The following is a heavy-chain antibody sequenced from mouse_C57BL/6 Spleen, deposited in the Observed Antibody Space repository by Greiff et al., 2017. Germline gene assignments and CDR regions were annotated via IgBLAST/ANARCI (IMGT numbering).Heavy chain of an antibody. CDR1: GFNIKDYY. D-gene: IGHD1-1*01. Sequence: VQLQQSGAELVRPGASVKLSCTASGFNIKDYYMHWVKQRPEQDLEWIGRIDPEDGDTEYAPKFQGKATMTADTSSNTAYLQLSSLTSEDTAVYYCTTRNYGSSYFDYWGQGTTLTVSS. V-gene: IGHV14-1*01. CDR3: TTRNYGSSYFDY. CDR2: IDPEDGDT. J-gene: IGHJ2*01.